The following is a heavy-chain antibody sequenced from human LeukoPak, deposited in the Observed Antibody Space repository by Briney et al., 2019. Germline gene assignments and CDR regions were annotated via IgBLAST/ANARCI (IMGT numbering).Heavy chain of an antibody. CDR1: GFTFSSYW. Sequence: GGSLRLSCAASGFTFSSYWMSWVRQAPGKGLEWVAHIKQDGSEKYYVDSVKGRFTISRDNAKNPLYLQMNSLRAEDTAVYYCAKAPTVTTAAFDIWGQGTMVTVSS. CDR3: AKAPTVTTAAFDI. CDR2: IKQDGSEK. V-gene: IGHV3-7*01. J-gene: IGHJ3*02. D-gene: IGHD4-17*01.